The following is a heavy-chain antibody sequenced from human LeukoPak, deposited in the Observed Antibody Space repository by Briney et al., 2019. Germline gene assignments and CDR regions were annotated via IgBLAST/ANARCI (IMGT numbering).Heavy chain of an antibody. D-gene: IGHD3-10*01. CDR2: IIPIFGTA. V-gene: IGHV1-69*05. Sequence: SVKVSCKASGGTFSSYAISWVRQAPGQGLEWMGGIIPIFGTANYAQKFQGRVTITTDESTSTAYMELSSLRSEDTAVYYCARGYGSGSYDWFDPWGQGTLVTVSS. CDR1: GGTFSSYA. J-gene: IGHJ5*02. CDR3: ARGYGSGSYDWFDP.